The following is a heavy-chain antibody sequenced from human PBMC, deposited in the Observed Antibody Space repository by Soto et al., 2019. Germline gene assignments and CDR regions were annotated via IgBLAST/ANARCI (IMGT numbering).Heavy chain of an antibody. CDR2: INIDGSST. CDR1: GFTFSSYW. V-gene: IGHV3-74*03. Sequence: EVQLVESGGGLVQPGGSVRLSCVATGFTFSSYWMHWVRQAPGKGLVWVSRINIDGSSTQYADSVKGRFTISRDNAKNTLYLQMNSLRAEDTAVYYCARWTGTLLLNWLDPWGQGTLVTVSS. CDR3: ARWTGTLLLNWLDP. D-gene: IGHD1-7*01. J-gene: IGHJ5*02.